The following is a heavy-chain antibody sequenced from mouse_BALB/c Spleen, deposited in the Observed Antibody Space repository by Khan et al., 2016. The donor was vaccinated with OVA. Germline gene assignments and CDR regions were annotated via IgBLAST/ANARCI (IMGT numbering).Heavy chain of an antibody. CDR1: GYTFIKYW. J-gene: IGHJ2*01. CDR3: ARSGLRCDFDN. CDR2: INPSTGYT. D-gene: IGHD1-1*01. V-gene: IGHV1-7*01. Sequence: VQLQESGAELAKPGASVKMSCKASGYTFIKYWILWVKKRPGQGLEWFGYINPSTGYTEFNQNVKDKATLTADQSSSSAFIQLSSLTSDVSAVYYCARSGLRCDFDNWCHGTTLTVSS.